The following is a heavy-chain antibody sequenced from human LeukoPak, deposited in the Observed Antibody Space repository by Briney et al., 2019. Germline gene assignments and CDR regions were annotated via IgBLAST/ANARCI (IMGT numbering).Heavy chain of an antibody. CDR2: FYPGDYDT. Sequence: GESLKISCKGSGYRFTDFWIGWVRQMPGKGLEWMGIFYPGDYDTRYSTSFQGQVTISVDKSTSTAYLQWSRLKASDTAMLYCARRLSGYCSSVSCPGAFDIWGQGTMVTVSS. D-gene: IGHD2-15*01. V-gene: IGHV5-51*01. J-gene: IGHJ3*02. CDR1: GYRFTDFW. CDR3: ARRLSGYCSSVSCPGAFDI.